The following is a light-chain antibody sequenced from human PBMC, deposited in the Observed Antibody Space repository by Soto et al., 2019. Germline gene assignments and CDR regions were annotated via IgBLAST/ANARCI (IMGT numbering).Light chain of an antibody. CDR1: QSVSNY. CDR3: QQRSNWPPIT. CDR2: DAS. V-gene: IGKV3-11*01. Sequence: EIVLTQSPATLSLSPGERATVSCRASQSVSNYLVWYQQKPGQAPRLLIYDASNRATGIPPRFSGSGSGTDFTLTISSLEPEDFAVYYCQQRSNWPPITFGQGTRLEIK. J-gene: IGKJ5*01.